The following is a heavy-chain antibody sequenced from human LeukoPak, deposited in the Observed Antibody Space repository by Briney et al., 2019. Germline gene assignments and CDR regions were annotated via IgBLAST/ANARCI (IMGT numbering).Heavy chain of an antibody. CDR1: GLTFSNFG. J-gene: IGHJ4*02. CDR3: AKQMAVDYFDY. Sequence: GGSLRLSCAASGLTFSNFGMHWVRQAPGKGLEWVAVISYDGKNEYYTDSVKGRFTISRDNAKNTLYLQMNSLRVEDTAVYYCAKQMAVDYFDYWGQGTLVTVSS. V-gene: IGHV3-30*18. CDR2: ISYDGKNE. D-gene: IGHD5-24*01.